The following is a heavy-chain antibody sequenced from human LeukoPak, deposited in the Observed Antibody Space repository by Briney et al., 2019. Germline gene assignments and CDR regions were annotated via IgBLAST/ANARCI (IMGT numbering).Heavy chain of an antibody. D-gene: IGHD3-22*01. CDR1: GGTFSSYA. J-gene: IGHJ4*02. CDR2: IIPILGIA. CDR3: ARGPYYYDSSGYYVDY. V-gene: IGHV1-69*04. Sequence: ASVKAFCKASGGTFSSYAISWVRQAPGQGLEWMGRIIPILGIANYAQKFQGRVTITADKSTSTAYMELSSLRSEDTAVYYCARGPYYYDSSGYYVDYWGQGTLVTVSS.